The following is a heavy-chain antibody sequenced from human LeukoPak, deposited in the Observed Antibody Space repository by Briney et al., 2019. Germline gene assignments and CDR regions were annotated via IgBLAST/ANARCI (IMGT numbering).Heavy chain of an antibody. D-gene: IGHD6-6*01. Sequence: GGSLRLSCAASGFTFDDYAMHWVRQAPVKGMEWVSGISWNSGSIGYADSVKGRFTISRDNAKNSLYLQMNSLRAEDTALYYCAKEYSSSSRYIFDPWGQGTLVTVSS. CDR2: ISWNSGSI. CDR3: AKEYSSSSRYIFDP. CDR1: GFTFDDYA. J-gene: IGHJ5*02. V-gene: IGHV3-9*01.